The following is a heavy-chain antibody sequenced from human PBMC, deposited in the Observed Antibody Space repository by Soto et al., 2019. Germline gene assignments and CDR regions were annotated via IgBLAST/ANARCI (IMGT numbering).Heavy chain of an antibody. J-gene: IGHJ4*02. V-gene: IGHV1-3*01. CDR2: INAGNGNT. CDR1: GYTFSNYA. CDR3: ARDGAVSSNINFYN. D-gene: IGHD6-19*01. Sequence: ASVKVSCKASGYTFSNYAMHWVRQAPGQRPEWMGWINAGNGNTKDSQRFQDRVTITSGTSASRAYMELSSLRSEDTAVYYCARDGAVSSNINFYNWGQGTLVTVSS.